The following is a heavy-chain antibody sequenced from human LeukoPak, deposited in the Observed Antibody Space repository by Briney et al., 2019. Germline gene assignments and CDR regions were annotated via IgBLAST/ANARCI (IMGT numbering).Heavy chain of an antibody. CDR2: IYNTGGT. CDR3: ASLHTVTYYFDY. J-gene: IGHJ4*02. CDR1: GGSIRTSY. V-gene: IGHV4-59*08. Sequence: SETLSLTCTVSGGSIRTSYWNWIRQSPGKGLEWIGYIYNTGGTNYNPSLKGRVTMSIDTSKNQFSLKLSSVTAADTAVYYCASLHTVTYYFDYWGQGTLVTVSS. D-gene: IGHD4-17*01.